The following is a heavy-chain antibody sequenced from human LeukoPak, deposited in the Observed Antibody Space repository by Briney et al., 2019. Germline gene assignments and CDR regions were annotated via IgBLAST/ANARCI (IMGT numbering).Heavy chain of an antibody. CDR2: IHPSGML. CDR1: GASFNSDDQY. V-gene: IGHV4-31*03. CDR3: SRGLDSRKLGY. J-gene: IGHJ4*02. D-gene: IGHD3-22*01. Sequence: SETLSLTCTVSGASFNSDDQYWNWVRQSPGRGLEWIGSIHPSGMLYNNPSLESRVTMSRDTSKNQFSLNLNSVTAADTAVYFCSRGLDSRKLGYWGQGILVTVSS.